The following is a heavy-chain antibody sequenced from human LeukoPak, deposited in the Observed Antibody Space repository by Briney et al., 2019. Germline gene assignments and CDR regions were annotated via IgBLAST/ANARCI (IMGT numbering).Heavy chain of an antibody. CDR3: ARHWMTVAPYWYFDL. J-gene: IGHJ2*01. Sequence: PSETLSLTCTVSGGSISSYYWSWIRQPPGKGLEWIGYIYYSESTNYNPSLKSRVTISVDTSKNQFSLKLSSVTAADTAVYYCARHWMTVAPYWYFDLWGRGTLVTVSS. D-gene: IGHD6-19*01. CDR1: GGSISSYY. V-gene: IGHV4-59*08. CDR2: IYYSEST.